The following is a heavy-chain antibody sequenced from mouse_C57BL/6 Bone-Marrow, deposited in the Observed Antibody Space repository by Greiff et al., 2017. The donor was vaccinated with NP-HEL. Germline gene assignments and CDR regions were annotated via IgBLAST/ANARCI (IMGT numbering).Heavy chain of an antibody. J-gene: IGHJ4*01. CDR1: GYSITSGYD. CDR2: ISYSGST. CDR3: ARGRIYYDYDGYAMDY. V-gene: IGHV3-1*01. D-gene: IGHD2-4*01. Sequence: EVQRVESGPGMVKPSQSLSLTCTVTGYSITSGYDWHWIRHFPGNELEWMGYISYSGSTNYNHSLKSRISITHDTSKNHFFLKLNSVTTEDTATYYGARGRIYYDYDGYAMDYWGQGTSVTVSS.